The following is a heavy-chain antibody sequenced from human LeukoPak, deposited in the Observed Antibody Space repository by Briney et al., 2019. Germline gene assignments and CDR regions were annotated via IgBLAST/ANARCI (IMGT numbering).Heavy chain of an antibody. CDR2: IRYDGSNK. D-gene: IGHD6-13*01. CDR1: GFTFSSYG. Sequence: GGSLRLSCAASGFTFSSYGMHWVRQAPGKGLEWVAFIRYDGSNKYYADSVKGRFTISRDNSKNTLYLQMNSLRAEDTAVYYCAQPGSSWILFDYWGQGTLVTVSS. CDR3: AQPGSSWILFDY. V-gene: IGHV3-30*02. J-gene: IGHJ4*02.